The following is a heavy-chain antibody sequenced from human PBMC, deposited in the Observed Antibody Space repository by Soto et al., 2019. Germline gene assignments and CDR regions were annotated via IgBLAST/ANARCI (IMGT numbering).Heavy chain of an antibody. CDR2: IYYSGST. CDR1: GDSISSRSYY. V-gene: IGHV4-39*01. J-gene: IGHJ4*02. D-gene: IGHD2-21*01. Sequence: SETLSLTCTVSGDSISSRSYYWGWIRQPPGKGLEWIGSIYYSGSTYYNPSLKSRVSMSVDTSKSQFSLKLSSVTDADTAVYYCASTLYAYSGFDYWRQGTLVTVSS. CDR3: ASTLYAYSGFDY.